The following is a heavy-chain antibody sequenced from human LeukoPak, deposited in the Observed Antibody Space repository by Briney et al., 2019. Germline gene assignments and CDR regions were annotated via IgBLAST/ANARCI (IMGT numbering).Heavy chain of an antibody. Sequence: GSLRLSCAASGFTFSSYWMNWARQPPGKGLEWIGEIYHSGSTNYNPSLKSRVTISVDKSKNQFSLKLSSVTAADTAVYYCARDERDGDYYYGMDVWGQGTTVTVSS. CDR1: GFTFSSYW. D-gene: IGHD4-17*01. J-gene: IGHJ6*02. CDR2: IYHSGST. CDR3: ARDERDGDYYYGMDV. V-gene: IGHV4-4*02.